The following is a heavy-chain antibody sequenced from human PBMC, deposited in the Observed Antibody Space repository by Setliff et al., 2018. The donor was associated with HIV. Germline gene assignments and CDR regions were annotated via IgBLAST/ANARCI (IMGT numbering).Heavy chain of an antibody. V-gene: IGHV1-18*01. D-gene: IGHD6-13*01. CDR1: GYTFTSYT. CDR3: STDINSSLNS. J-gene: IGHJ4*02. Sequence: GASVKVSCKASGYTFTSYTINWVRQAPGQGLEWMGWISPNNGHTSYAQNLQGRVTMTTDTSTNTAYLELRSLTSDDTAVYYCSTDINSSLNSWGKGTLVTVSS. CDR2: ISPNNGHT.